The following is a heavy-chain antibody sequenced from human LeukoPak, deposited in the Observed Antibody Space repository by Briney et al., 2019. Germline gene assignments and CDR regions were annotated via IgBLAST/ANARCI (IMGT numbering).Heavy chain of an antibody. CDR3: ARDHGYFGMDV. CDR2: TSYSGNT. V-gene: IGHV4-59*01. J-gene: IGHJ6*02. Sequence: KPSETLSLTCIVSGGSIGNYYWNWIRQPPGKGLEWIGYTSYSGNTIYNPSLKSQVTISIDPFKNQLSLKVTSVTAADTAVYYCARDHGYFGMDVWGQGTTVTISS. CDR1: GGSIGNYY.